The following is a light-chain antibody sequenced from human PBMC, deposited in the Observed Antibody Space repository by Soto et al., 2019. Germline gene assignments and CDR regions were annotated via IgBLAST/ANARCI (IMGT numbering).Light chain of an antibody. CDR3: ATWDDILRAHV. V-gene: IGLV1-47*01. Sequence: QSVLTQPPSASGTPGQRVSISCSGSGSNIGSHDVYWYHHIPGTAPKLLIRDHDQRPSGVPDRFSDSRSGTSASLAISGLRSEDEGDYYCATWDDILRAHVFGSGTKLTVL. CDR1: GSNIGSHD. CDR2: DHD. J-gene: IGLJ1*01.